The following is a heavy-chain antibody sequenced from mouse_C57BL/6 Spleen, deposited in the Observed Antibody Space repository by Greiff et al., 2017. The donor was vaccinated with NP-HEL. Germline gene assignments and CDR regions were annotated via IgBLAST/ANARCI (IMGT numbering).Heavy chain of an antibody. V-gene: IGHV2-2*01. CDR2: IWSGGST. J-gene: IGHJ2*01. CDR1: GFSLTSYG. CDR3: ASPITTVVALDY. Sequence: QVQLKQSGPGLVQPSQSLSITCTVSGFSLTSYGVHWVRQSPGKGLEWLGVIWSGGSTDYNAAFISRLSISKDNSKSQVFFKMNSLQADDTAIYYCASPITTVVALDYWGQGTTLTVSS. D-gene: IGHD1-1*01.